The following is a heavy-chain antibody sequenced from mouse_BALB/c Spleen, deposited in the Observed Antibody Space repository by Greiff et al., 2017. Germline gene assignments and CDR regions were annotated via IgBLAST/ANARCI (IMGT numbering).Heavy chain of an antibody. CDR1: GFSLTSYG. J-gene: IGHJ3*01. Sequence: VKVVESGPGLVAPSQSLSITCTVSGFSLTSYGVHWVRQPPGKGLEWLGVIWAGGSTNYNSALMSRLSISKDNSKSQVFLKMNSLQTDDTAMYYCAREDYYGSSSFAYWGQGTLVTVSA. CDR2: IWAGGST. V-gene: IGHV2-9*02. CDR3: AREDYYGSSSFAY. D-gene: IGHD1-1*01.